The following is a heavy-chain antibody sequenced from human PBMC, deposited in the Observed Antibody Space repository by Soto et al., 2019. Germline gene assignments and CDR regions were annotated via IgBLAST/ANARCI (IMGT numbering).Heavy chain of an antibody. CDR1: GDSISISSHY. CDR2: IYYSGST. D-gene: IGHD3-3*02. V-gene: IGHV4-39*01. J-gene: IGHJ6*03. CDR3: ARMNIVGVLYYYMDA. Sequence: QLQLQESGPGLVKPSETLSLTCTVSGDSISISSHYWGWIRQPPGKGLEWIANIYYSGSTYYNPSLKSRGTISLDTSKNQVSLKLGSVTAADTAVYYCARMNIVGVLYYYMDAWGQGTTVTVSS.